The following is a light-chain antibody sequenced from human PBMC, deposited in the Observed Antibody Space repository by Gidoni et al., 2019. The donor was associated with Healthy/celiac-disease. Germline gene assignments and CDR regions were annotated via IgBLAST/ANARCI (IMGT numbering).Light chain of an antibody. V-gene: IGKV4-1*01. CDR1: QRGLYSSNNKNY. J-gene: IGKJ3*01. Sequence: DIVMTQSPDSLAVSLGERTTIKCKSSQRGLYSSNNKNYLAWYQQKPGQPPKLLIYWTSTRESGVPDRFSGSGSGTDFTLTISSLQAEEVSVYYCQQYYSTPLTFGPGTKVDIK. CDR2: WTS. CDR3: QQYYSTPLT.